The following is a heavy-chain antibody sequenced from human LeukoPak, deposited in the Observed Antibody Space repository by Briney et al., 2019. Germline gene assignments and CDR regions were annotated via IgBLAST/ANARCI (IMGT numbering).Heavy chain of an antibody. Sequence: SETLSLTCSVSGGSINSYFWSWIRQPPGKGLEWIGYLYYTGSTNYTPSLKSRLTISLDTSKKQVSLRLSSVTAADTALYYCARDRWFDTWGQGTLVTVSS. V-gene: IGHV4-59*01. CDR3: ARDRWFDT. J-gene: IGHJ5*02. CDR1: GGSINSYF. CDR2: LYYTGST.